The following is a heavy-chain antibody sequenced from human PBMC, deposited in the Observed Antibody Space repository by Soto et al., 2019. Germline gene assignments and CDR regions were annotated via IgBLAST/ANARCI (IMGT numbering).Heavy chain of an antibody. CDR1: GFTVSSNY. J-gene: IGHJ6*02. CDR3: ARIMVYAINGMDV. Sequence: GSLRLSCAASGFTVSSNYMSWVRQAPGKGLEWVSVIYSGGSTYYADSVKGRFTISRDNSKNTLYLQMNSLRAEDTAVYYCARIMVYAINGMDVWGQGTTVTVSS. V-gene: IGHV3-53*01. D-gene: IGHD2-8*01. CDR2: IYSGGST.